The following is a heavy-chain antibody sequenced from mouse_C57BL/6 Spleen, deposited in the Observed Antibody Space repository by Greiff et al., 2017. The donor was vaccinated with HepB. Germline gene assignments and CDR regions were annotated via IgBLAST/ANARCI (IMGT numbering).Heavy chain of an antibody. D-gene: IGHD6-2*01. Sequence: EVKLMESGGGLVQPGGSLSLSCAASGFTFTDYYMSWVRQPPGKALEWLGFIRNKANGYTTEYSASVKGRFTISRDNSQSILYLQMNALRAEDSATYYCARVSYYFDYWGQGTTLTVSS. V-gene: IGHV7-3*01. CDR1: GFTFTDYY. CDR3: ARVSYYFDY. J-gene: IGHJ2*01. CDR2: IRNKANGYTT.